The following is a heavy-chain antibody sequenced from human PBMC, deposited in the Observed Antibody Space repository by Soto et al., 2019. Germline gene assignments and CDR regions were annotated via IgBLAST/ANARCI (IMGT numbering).Heavy chain of an antibody. CDR1: GGSISSYY. Sequence: PSETLSLTCTVSGGSISSYYWSWIRQPPGKGLEWIGYIYYSGSTNYNPPLKSRVTISVDTSKNQFSLKLSSVTAADTAVYYCARFNWYFDLWGRGTLLTVSS. CDR3: ARFNWYFDL. J-gene: IGHJ2*01. CDR2: IYYSGST. V-gene: IGHV4-59*08.